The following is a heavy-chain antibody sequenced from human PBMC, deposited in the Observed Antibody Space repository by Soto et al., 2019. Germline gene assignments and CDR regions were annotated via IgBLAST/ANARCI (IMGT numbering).Heavy chain of an antibody. Sequence: PSETLSLTCSVSGDSMRSGAYYWSWIRQRPGKGLEWIAYIYHSGDTHYNPSLRSRITISVDTSKNQFSLKLTSVTDADTAVYYCASTYSGYLDNWGQGTLVTVS. CDR1: GDSMRSGAYY. V-gene: IGHV4-31*03. CDR3: ASTYSGYLDN. D-gene: IGHD3-22*01. CDR2: IYHSGDT. J-gene: IGHJ4*02.